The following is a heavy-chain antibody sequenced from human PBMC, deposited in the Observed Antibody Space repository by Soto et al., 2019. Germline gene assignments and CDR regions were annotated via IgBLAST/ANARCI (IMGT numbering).Heavy chain of an antibody. CDR2: IYPDDSDT. V-gene: IGHV5-51*01. Sequence: GESLKISCKASGYSFTGYWIAWVRQMPGKGLEWMGIIYPDDSDTRYSPSFQGQVTISADKSINTAYLQWSSLKASDTAMYYCTRHRAYGSGTYYKAPSTGHYYYYGMDVWGQGTTVTVSS. CDR1: GYSFTGYW. J-gene: IGHJ6*02. CDR3: TRHRAYGSGTYYKAPSTGHYYYYGMDV. D-gene: IGHD3-10*01.